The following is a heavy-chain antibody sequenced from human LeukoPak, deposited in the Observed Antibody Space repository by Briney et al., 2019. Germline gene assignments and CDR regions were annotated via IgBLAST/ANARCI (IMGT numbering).Heavy chain of an antibody. D-gene: IGHD2-15*01. J-gene: IGHJ4*02. Sequence: GESLQISCKCSGYRFFTYWSGWVRQMAGKDLEWMGIIYPGDSDTRYCPSFQGQVTISADKYISTALLQWRNLKASDTAMYYSARLWKISGSGEFDYRGQGTPVTVSS. CDR1: GYRFFTYW. CDR3: ARLWKISGSGEFDY. CDR2: IYPGDSDT. V-gene: IGHV5-51*01.